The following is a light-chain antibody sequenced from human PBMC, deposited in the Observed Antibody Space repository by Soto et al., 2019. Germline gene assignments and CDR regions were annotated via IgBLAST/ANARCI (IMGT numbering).Light chain of an antibody. CDR2: DVS. Sequence: DIQMTQSPSTLSASVGDRVTITCRASQSVSTWLAWYQQKPGKAPKLLIYDVSSLESGVPSRFSGSGSGTEFTLTISSLQPDDFATYYCQQYNSYPLTFGGGTKVDIK. CDR3: QQYNSYPLT. J-gene: IGKJ4*01. CDR1: QSVSTW. V-gene: IGKV1-5*01.